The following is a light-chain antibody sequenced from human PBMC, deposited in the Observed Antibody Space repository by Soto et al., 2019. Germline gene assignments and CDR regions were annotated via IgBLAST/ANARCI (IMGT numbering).Light chain of an antibody. CDR1: QSINTY. Sequence: DIQMTQSPSDLSASVGSSVTITCRASQSINTYLNWYQQKPGKAPQLLIYAASSLHIGVPSRFSGGGFGTHFTLTISSLQPEDFATYYCQQHFSSPLWTFGQGTKVEVK. CDR2: AAS. CDR3: QQHFSSPLWT. J-gene: IGKJ1*01. V-gene: IGKV1-39*01.